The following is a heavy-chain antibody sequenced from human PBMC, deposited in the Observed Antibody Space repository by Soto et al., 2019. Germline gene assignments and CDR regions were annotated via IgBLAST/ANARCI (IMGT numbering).Heavy chain of an antibody. CDR3: ARYIAARQAEYFQH. CDR2: INPSGDTT. Sequence: ASVKVSCKASGYTFTNYYMHWVRQAPGQGLEWMGIINPSGDTTTYAQKFQGRVTLTRDTSTSTDYMELSSLRSEDTAVYYCARYIAARQAEYFQHWGQGTLDTVSS. CDR1: GYTFTNYY. V-gene: IGHV1-46*01. D-gene: IGHD6-6*01. J-gene: IGHJ1*01.